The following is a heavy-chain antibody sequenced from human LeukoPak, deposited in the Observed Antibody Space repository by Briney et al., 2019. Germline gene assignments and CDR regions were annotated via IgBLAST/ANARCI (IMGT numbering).Heavy chain of an antibody. Sequence: GGSLRLSCAASGFTFSNAWMSWVRQAPGKGLEWVANIKQDGSEKYYVDSVKGRFTISRDNAKNSLYLQMNSLRAEDTAVYYCARTAALDYWGQGTLVTVSS. CDR2: IKQDGSEK. CDR1: GFTFSNAW. V-gene: IGHV3-7*01. D-gene: IGHD6-13*01. J-gene: IGHJ4*02. CDR3: ARTAALDY.